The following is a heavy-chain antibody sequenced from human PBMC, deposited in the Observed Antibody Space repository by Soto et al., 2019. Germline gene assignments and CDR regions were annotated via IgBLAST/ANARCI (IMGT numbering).Heavy chain of an antibody. J-gene: IGHJ4*02. V-gene: IGHV3-33*01. CDR2: IWYDGSNT. D-gene: IGHD1-26*01. CDR1: GFTFSNHG. CDR3: ARDHANAAWD. Sequence: QVQLVESGGGVVQPGTSLRLSCAASGFTFSNHGMHWVRQAPGKGLEWVAVIWYDGSNTYYADSVKGRFTISRDNSKNTLYLQINSLRAEDTDVYYWARDHANAAWDWGQGTLVTVSS.